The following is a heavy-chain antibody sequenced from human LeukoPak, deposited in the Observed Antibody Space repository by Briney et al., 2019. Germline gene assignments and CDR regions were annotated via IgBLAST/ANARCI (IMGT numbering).Heavy chain of an antibody. CDR3: ARVYGGNSDDAFDI. CDR1: GFTFSSYS. D-gene: IGHD4-23*01. CDR2: ISSSSSYI. Sequence: GGSLRLSCAASGFTFSSYSMNWVRQAPGKGLEWVSFISSSSSYIYYADSVKGRFTISRDNAENSLYLQMNSLRAEDTAVYYCARVYGGNSDDAFDIWGQGTMVTVSS. V-gene: IGHV3-21*01. J-gene: IGHJ3*02.